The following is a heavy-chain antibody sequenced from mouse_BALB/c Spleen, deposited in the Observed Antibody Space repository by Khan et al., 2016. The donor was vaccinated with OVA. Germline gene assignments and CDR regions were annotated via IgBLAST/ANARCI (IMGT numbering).Heavy chain of an antibody. D-gene: IGHD1-2*01. J-gene: IGHJ2*01. Sequence: EVQLQESGPGLVKPSQSLSLTCTVTGYSITSGYGWNWIRQFPGNKLEWMAYISYSGSTNYNPSLKSRISITRDTSKNQFFLQLNSVTTEDSATYDCARTARIKYWDQGTTLTVSS. CDR2: ISYSGST. CDR1: GYSITSGYG. V-gene: IGHV3-2*02. CDR3: ARTARIKY.